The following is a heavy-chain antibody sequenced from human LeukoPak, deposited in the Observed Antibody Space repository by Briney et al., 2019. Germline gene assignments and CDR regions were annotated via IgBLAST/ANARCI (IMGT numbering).Heavy chain of an antibody. D-gene: IGHD6-13*01. CDR3: ARDAPQVPAAGVLAS. Sequence: GGSLRLSCAASGFTVSDNYMSWVRQAPGKGLEWVSVMYSRGDTYYANSVKGRFTFSRDISKNTLYLQMNGLRVEDTAMYYCARDAPQVPAAGVLASWGQGTMVIVSS. J-gene: IGHJ5*02. V-gene: IGHV3-53*01. CDR1: GFTVSDNY. CDR2: MYSRGDT.